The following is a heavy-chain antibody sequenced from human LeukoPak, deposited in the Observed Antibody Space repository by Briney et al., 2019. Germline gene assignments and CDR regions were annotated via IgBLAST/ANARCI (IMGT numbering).Heavy chain of an antibody. Sequence: GESLKISCKASGYTFTGYYMHWVRQAPGQGLEWMGWINPNSGGTNYAQKFQGRVTMTRDTSISTAYMELSRLRSDDTAVYYCARGSDFLWFGELFHVGPYYYMDVWGKGTTVTVSS. CDR2: INPNSGGT. V-gene: IGHV1-2*02. D-gene: IGHD3-10*01. J-gene: IGHJ6*03. CDR1: GYTFTGYY. CDR3: ARGSDFLWFGELFHVGPYYYMDV.